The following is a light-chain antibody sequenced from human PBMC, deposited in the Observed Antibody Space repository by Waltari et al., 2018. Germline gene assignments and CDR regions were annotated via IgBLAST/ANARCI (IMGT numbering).Light chain of an antibody. J-gene: IGKJ1*01. V-gene: IGKV1-39*01. CDR3: QQNYRTPPT. Sequence: CRAMQSISDYLNWCQVKPGGAPNLLIYAATGLQSGVPSRFNGSGSGAHFTLTISRLRPEDSASYFCQQNYRTPPTFGQGTKVEI. CDR1: QSISDY. CDR2: AAT.